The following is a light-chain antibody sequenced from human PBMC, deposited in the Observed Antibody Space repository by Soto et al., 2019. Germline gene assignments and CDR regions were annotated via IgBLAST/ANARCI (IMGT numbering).Light chain of an antibody. CDR1: HSVGNSH. CDR3: HQYGNSPPGT. Sequence: ETVLTQSPGTLYFSPGERATLSCRASHSVGNSHVAWYQQRRGLPPRLLIYGASNRATGIPDRFSGSGSGADFTLTISRLEPEDFAVYFCHQYGNSPPGTFGQGTRLEIK. V-gene: IGKV3-20*01. CDR2: GAS. J-gene: IGKJ5*01.